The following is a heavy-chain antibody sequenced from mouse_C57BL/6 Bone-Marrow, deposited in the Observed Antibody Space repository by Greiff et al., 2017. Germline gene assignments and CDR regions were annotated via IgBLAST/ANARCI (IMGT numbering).Heavy chain of an antibody. V-gene: IGHV14-3*01. CDR2: IAPANGNT. CDR3: ARGYCPFAY. Sequence: PEQRLEWTGRIAPANGNTKYAPKFQGKDTITADTSSNTAYLQLSSLTSEDAAIYSCARGYCPFAYWGQGTLVTVSA. D-gene: IGHD2-3*01. J-gene: IGHJ3*01.